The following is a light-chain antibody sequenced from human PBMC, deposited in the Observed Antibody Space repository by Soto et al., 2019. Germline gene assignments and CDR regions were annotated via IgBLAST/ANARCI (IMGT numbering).Light chain of an antibody. Sequence: DIEMTQSPSSLSASMGDRVTITCRASQAVDNDLAWFQQKPGQAPKSLIYATSRLQSGVPPRFSGSRSGTEFTLTITSLQPDDFGTYYCLQYTSYPLTFGGGTTVEI. J-gene: IGKJ4*01. CDR1: QAVDND. CDR2: ATS. CDR3: LQYTSYPLT. V-gene: IGKV1-16*01.